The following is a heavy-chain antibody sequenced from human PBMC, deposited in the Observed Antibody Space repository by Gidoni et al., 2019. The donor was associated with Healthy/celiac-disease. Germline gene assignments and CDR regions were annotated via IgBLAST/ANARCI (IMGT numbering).Heavy chain of an antibody. J-gene: IGHJ4*02. D-gene: IGHD6-19*01. CDR2: IKQDGSEK. V-gene: IGHV3-7*04. CDR1: GFTFSSYW. Sequence: EVQLVESGGGLVQPGGSLRLSCAASGFTFSSYWMSWVRQAPGKGLEWVANIKQDGSEKYYVDSVKGRFTISRDNAKNSLYLQMNSLRAEDTAVYYCAREAKLPWLVHSNQFDYWGQGTLVTVSS. CDR3: AREAKLPWLVHSNQFDY.